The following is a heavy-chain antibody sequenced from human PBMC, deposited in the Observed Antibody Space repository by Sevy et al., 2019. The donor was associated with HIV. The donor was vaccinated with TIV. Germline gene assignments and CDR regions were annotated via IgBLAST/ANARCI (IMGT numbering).Heavy chain of an antibody. D-gene: IGHD6-13*01. J-gene: IGHJ4*02. V-gene: IGHV3-30-3*01. Sequence: GALRLSCAASGFTFSSYAMHWVRQAPGKGLEWVAVISYDGSNKYYADSVKGRFTISRDNSKNTLYLQMNSLRAEDTAVYYCARDRSKGEQQLNYWGQGTLVTVSS. CDR3: ARDRSKGEQQLNY. CDR2: ISYDGSNK. CDR1: GFTFSSYA.